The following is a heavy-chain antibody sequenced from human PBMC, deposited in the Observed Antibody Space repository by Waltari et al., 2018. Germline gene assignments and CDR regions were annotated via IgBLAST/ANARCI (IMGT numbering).Heavy chain of an antibody. CDR3: STEMATIRGPFDF. J-gene: IGHJ4*02. CDR1: GFTFSNAY. D-gene: IGHD5-12*01. Sequence: EVQVVESGGGWVKPGGALRLSCAASGFTFSNAYQNWVRQAPGKGLEWVGRIKTKADGGTTDYAAPVKGRFTISRDDSRNTLYLQINNLKTEDTAVYYCSTEMATIRGPFDFWGQGTLVTVSS. CDR2: IKTKADGGTT. V-gene: IGHV3-15*01.